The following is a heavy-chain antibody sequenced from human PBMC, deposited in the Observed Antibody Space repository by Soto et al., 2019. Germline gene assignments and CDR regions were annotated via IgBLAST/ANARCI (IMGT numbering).Heavy chain of an antibody. V-gene: IGHV3-23*01. D-gene: IGHD6-13*01. J-gene: IGHJ4*02. CDR3: ARGGPGTYFAY. CDR1: GFTFSSYA. Sequence: EVQLLESGGGLVQPGGSLRLSCAASGFTFSSYAMNWVRQAPGKGLEWVSVISGSGGSTYYADSVKGRFTISRDNSKITLYLQMNSLRAGDTAVYYCARGGPGTYFAYWGQGTLVTVSS. CDR2: ISGSGGST.